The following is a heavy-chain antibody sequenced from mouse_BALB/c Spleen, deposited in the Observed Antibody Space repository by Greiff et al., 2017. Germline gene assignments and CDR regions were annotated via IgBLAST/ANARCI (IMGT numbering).Heavy chain of an antibody. D-gene: IGHD2-2*01. CDR3: ARRGLYYGYVGAMDY. Sequence: EVQLQESGPGLVKPSQSLSLTCTVTGYSITSDYAWNWIRQFPGNKLEWMGYISYSGSTSYNPSLKSRISITRDTSKNQFFLQLNSVTTEDTATYYCARRGLYYGYVGAMDYWGQGTSVTVSS. V-gene: IGHV3-2*02. CDR1: GYSITSDYA. CDR2: ISYSGST. J-gene: IGHJ4*01.